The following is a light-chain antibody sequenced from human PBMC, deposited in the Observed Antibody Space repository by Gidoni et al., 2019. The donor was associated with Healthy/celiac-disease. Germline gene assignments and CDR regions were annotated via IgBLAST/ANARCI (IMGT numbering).Light chain of an antibody. Sequence: EIVLTQSPGTLSFSPGERATLSFRATQSVRSSHLAWYQQNPGQAPRPLIFGASSRATGIPDRFSGSGSGTDLTLTISRLDPEDFAVYYCQQYGSSRTFXXXTKVEIK. CDR3: QQYGSSRT. CDR1: QSVRSSH. CDR2: GAS. V-gene: IGKV3-20*01. J-gene: IGKJ1*01.